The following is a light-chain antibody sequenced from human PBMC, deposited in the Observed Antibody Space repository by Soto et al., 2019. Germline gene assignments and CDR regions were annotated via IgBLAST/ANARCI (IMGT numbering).Light chain of an antibody. CDR3: QQYGSVPLT. Sequence: EIGLTQSPGTLSLSPGERATLSCRASQSVSTSYLAWYQQKPGQDPRLLIYGASSRPTGIPDRFSGSGSGADFTLTISRLEPEDFAVYYCQQYGSVPLTFGGGPKVEIK. V-gene: IGKV3-20*01. J-gene: IGKJ4*01. CDR1: QSVSTSY. CDR2: GAS.